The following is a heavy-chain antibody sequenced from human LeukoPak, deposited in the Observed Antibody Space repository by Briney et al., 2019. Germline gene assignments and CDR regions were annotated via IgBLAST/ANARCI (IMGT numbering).Heavy chain of an antibody. V-gene: IGHV1-3*01. Sequence: ASVKVSCKASGYTFTSYAMHWVRQAPGQRLEWMGWINAGNGNTKYSQKFQGRVTITRDTSASTAYMELSSLRSEDTAVYYCARASVRITMIGGYWGQGTLVTVSS. J-gene: IGHJ4*02. CDR2: INAGNGNT. D-gene: IGHD3-22*01. CDR1: GYTFTSYA. CDR3: ARASVRITMIGGY.